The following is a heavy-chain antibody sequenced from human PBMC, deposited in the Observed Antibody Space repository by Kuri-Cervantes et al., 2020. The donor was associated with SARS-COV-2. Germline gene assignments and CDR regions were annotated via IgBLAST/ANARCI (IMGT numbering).Heavy chain of an antibody. J-gene: IGHJ6*02. CDR3: ARVFCSSTSCYADYYYGMDV. V-gene: IGHV3-74*01. CDR2: INSDGSST. Sequence: GGSLRPPCAASGFTSSSYWMHWVRQAPGKGLVWVPRINSDGSSTTYADSVKGRFTISRDNAKNTLYLQMNSLRAEDTAVYYCARVFCSSTSCYADYYYGMDVWGQGTTVTVSS. CDR1: GFTSSSYW. D-gene: IGHD2-2*01.